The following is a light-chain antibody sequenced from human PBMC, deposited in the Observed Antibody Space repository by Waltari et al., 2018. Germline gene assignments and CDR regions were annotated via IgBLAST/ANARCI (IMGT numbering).Light chain of an antibody. CDR2: WAF. CDR1: QSVLYNSNSKNY. CDR3: QQHYTPPFT. J-gene: IGKJ3*01. V-gene: IGKV4-1*01. Sequence: DIVMTQSPDSLAVSLGERATINCKSSQSVLYNSNSKNYLAWSQQKPGQPPMLLIKWAFTRESGVPARFSGSGSGTEFTLTISSLQAEDVAVYYCQQHYTPPFTFGPGTKVDIK.